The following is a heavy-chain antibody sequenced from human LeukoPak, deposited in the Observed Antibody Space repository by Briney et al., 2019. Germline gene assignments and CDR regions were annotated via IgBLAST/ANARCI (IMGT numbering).Heavy chain of an antibody. CDR2: ISYDGSNK. Sequence: GGSLRLSCAASGFTSSSYAMHWVRQAPGKGLEWVAVISYDGSNKYYADSVKGRFTISRDNSKNTLYLQMNSLRAEDTAVYYCARASYDSSGYSFDYWGQGTLVTVSS. CDR1: GFTSSSYA. V-gene: IGHV3-30-3*01. J-gene: IGHJ4*02. D-gene: IGHD3-22*01. CDR3: ARASYDSSGYSFDY.